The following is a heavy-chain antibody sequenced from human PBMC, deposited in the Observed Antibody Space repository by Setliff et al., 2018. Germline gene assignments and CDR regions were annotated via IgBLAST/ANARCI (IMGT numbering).Heavy chain of an antibody. CDR1: GFTFRSYW. Sequence: PGGSLRLSCAASGFTFRSYWMSWVRQAPGKGLEWVGRTRNKAVNYATEYAASVKGRLTISRDDSKNSLYLLMDSLKTEDTAVYYCVRGGSAPSSYQYPLDVWGQGTTVTVSS. D-gene: IGHD1-26*01. CDR2: TRNKAVNYAT. V-gene: IGHV3-72*01. CDR3: VRGGSAPSSYQYPLDV. J-gene: IGHJ6*02.